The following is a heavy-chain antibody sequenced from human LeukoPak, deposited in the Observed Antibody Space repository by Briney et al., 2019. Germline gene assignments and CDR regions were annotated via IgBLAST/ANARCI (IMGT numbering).Heavy chain of an antibody. D-gene: IGHD6-19*01. J-gene: IGHJ4*02. CDR1: GGSISSSSYY. V-gene: IGHV4-39*01. CDR2: LDYSGSA. Sequence: SETLSLTCTVSGGSISSSSYYWGWIRQPPGKGLEWIGSLDYSGSAYSSPSLKSRVTISVDTAKKQFSLKLSSVTAADTAVYYCARRRWYSSGWYRARILNYFDYWGQGTLVTVSS. CDR3: ARRRWYSSGWYRARILNYFDY.